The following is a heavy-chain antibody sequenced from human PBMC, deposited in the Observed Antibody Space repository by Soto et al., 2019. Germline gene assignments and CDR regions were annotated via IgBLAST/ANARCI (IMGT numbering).Heavy chain of an antibody. CDR3: ARGWSGYPLDY. D-gene: IGHD3-3*01. J-gene: IGHJ4*02. V-gene: IGHV3-30-3*01. Sequence: QVQLVESGGGVVQPGRSLRLSCATSGVTFSSYVMHWVRQAPGKGLEWVAVISYDGSNKYYADSVKGRFTISRDNSKNTLELQMNSLRAEDTAVYYCARGWSGYPLDYWGQGTLVTVSS. CDR2: ISYDGSNK. CDR1: GVTFSSYV.